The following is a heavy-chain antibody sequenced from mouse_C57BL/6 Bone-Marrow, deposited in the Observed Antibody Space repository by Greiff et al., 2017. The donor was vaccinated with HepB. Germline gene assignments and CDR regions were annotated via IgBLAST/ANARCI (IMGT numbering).Heavy chain of an antibody. CDR2: ISSGGSYT. CDR3: ARPEITTVVATENAMDY. Sequence: EVKLVESGGDLVKPGGSLKLSCAASGFTFSSYGMSWVRQTPDKRLEWVATISSGGSYTYYPDSVKGRFTISRDNAKNTLYLQMSSLKSEDTAMYYCARPEITTVVATENAMDYWGQGTSVTVSS. J-gene: IGHJ4*01. CDR1: GFTFSSYG. V-gene: IGHV5-6*02. D-gene: IGHD1-1*01.